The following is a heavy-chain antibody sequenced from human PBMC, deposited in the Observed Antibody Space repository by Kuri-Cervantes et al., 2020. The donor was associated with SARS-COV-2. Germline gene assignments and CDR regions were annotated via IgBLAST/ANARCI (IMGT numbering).Heavy chain of an antibody. CDR3: ARGRGYSGWRLNWFDP. Sequence: SETLSLTCTVSGGSISSSSYYWGWIRQPPGKGLEWIGSIYYSGSTHYNPSLKSRVTISVDTSKNQFSLKLSSVTAADTAVYYCARGRGYSGWRLNWFDPWGQGTLVTVSS. CDR1: GGSISSSSYY. CDR2: IYYSGST. V-gene: IGHV4-39*01. J-gene: IGHJ5*02. D-gene: IGHD5-12*01.